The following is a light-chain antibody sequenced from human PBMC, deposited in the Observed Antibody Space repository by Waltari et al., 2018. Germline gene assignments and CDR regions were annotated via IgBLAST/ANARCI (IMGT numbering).Light chain of an antibody. Sequence: QSVLTQPPSASGTPGQRILIPCSGSSSNIGDNTVTWYQQVPGTAPKLLIYGTRERPSGVSNRLSGSKSGTSASLAISALQPEDEADYYCAAWDDSLNGPVFGTGTKVTVL. V-gene: IGLV1-44*01. CDR2: GTR. CDR3: AAWDDSLNGPV. J-gene: IGLJ1*01. CDR1: SSNIGDNT.